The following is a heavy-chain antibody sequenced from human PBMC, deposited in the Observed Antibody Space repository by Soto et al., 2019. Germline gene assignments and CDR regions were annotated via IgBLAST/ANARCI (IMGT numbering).Heavy chain of an antibody. J-gene: IGHJ4*02. D-gene: IGHD4-17*01. Sequence: GGAQRHSYADSHGNFIAASARWNRPATGRGLEGVRHSKRRADSGTTEYAPPVKGRFSISRDASKSSLFLQMNSLKSEDTAVYYCSAPPFPGYGVSTRGPGALVTVSS. V-gene: IGHV3-15*01. CDR1: HGNFIAAS. CDR3: SAPPFPGYGVST. CDR2: SKRRADSGTT.